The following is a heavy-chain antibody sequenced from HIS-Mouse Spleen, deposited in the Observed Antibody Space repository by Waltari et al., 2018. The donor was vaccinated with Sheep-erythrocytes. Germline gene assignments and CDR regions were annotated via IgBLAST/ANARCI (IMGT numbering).Heavy chain of an antibody. CDR2: ISYDGSNK. D-gene: IGHD1-1*01. V-gene: IGHV3-30*18. Sequence: QVQLVESGGGVVQPGRSLRLSCAASGFTFRSHGMHGVRQAPGKGLEWVAVISYDGSNKYYADSVKGRFTISRDNSKNTLYLQMNSLRAEDTAVYYCAKVRTVNYWYFDLWGRGTLVTVSS. J-gene: IGHJ2*01. CDR1: GFTFRSHG. CDR3: AKVRTVNYWYFDL.